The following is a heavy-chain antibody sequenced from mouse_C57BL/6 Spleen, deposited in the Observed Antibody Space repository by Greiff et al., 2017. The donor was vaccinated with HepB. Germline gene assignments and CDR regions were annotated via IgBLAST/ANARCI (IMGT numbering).Heavy chain of an antibody. V-gene: IGHV1-55*01. Sequence: QVQLQQPGAELVKPGASVKMSCKASGYTFTSYWITWVKQRPGQGLEWIGDIYPGSGSTNYNEKFKSKATLTVDTASSTAYMQLSSLTSEDSAVYYCARNDGYYYWDFDVWGTGTTVTVSS. J-gene: IGHJ1*03. CDR3: ARNDGYYYWDFDV. CDR2: IYPGSGST. CDR1: GYTFTSYW. D-gene: IGHD2-3*01.